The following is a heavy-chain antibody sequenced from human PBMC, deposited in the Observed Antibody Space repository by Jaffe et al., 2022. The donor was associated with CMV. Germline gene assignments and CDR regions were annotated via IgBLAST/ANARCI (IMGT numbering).Heavy chain of an antibody. CDR3: AKGPRAIFGVVPPGQGRFDP. Sequence: EVQLVESGGGLVQPGGSLRLSCAASGFTFSSYAMSWVRQAPGKGLEWVSAISGSGGSTYYADSVKGRFTISRDNSKNTLYLQMNSLRAEDTAVYYCAKGPRAIFGVVPPGQGRFDPWGQGTLVTVSS. J-gene: IGHJ5*02. CDR2: ISGSGGST. D-gene: IGHD3-3*01. V-gene: IGHV3-23*04. CDR1: GFTFSSYA.